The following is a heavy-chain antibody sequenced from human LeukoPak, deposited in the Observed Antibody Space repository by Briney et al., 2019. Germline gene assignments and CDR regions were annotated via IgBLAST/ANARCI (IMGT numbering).Heavy chain of an antibody. V-gene: IGHV3-33*06. CDR3: ANFHESSGEDAFDI. CDR1: GFTFSSYG. D-gene: IGHD3-22*01. CDR2: IWYDGSNK. Sequence: GRSLRLSCAASGFTFSSYGMHWVRQAPGKGLEGVAVIWYDGSNKYYVDSVKGRFTISRDNSKNTLYLQMNSLRAEDTAVYYCANFHESSGEDAFDIWGEGTMVTVS. J-gene: IGHJ3*02.